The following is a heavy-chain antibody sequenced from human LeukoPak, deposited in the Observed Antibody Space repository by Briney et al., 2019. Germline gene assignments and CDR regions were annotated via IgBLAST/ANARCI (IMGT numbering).Heavy chain of an antibody. CDR1: GVSIGTYY. D-gene: IGHD4-17*01. Sequence: PSETLYLTCSVSGVSIGTYYWSWVRQPPGKGLEWIGYINYRGTTSYNPSLKSRVTVSVDTSKNQFFLNLRSATAADTAVYYCSRLEDYVLEYWGLGTLVTVSS. CDR3: SRLEDYVLEY. J-gene: IGHJ4*02. CDR2: INYRGTT. V-gene: IGHV4-59*08.